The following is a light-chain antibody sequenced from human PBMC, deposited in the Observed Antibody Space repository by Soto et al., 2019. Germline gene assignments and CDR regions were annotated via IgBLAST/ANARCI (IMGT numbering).Light chain of an antibody. CDR3: SSYTSSYTYV. CDR1: SSNIGSNT. J-gene: IGLJ1*01. Sequence: QSVLTQPPSASGTPGQRVTISCSGSSSNIGSNTVNWYQQLPGTAPKLLIYSNNQRPSGVPDRFSGSKSGNTASLTISGLQAEDEADYYCSSYTSSYTYVFGTGTKVTVL. V-gene: IGLV1-44*01. CDR2: SNN.